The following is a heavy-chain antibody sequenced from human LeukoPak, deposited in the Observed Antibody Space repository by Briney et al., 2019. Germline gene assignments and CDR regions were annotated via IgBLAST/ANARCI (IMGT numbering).Heavy chain of an antibody. Sequence: TAGESLKISCKGSGDSFTSYWIAWVRQTPGKGLEWMGIIYPGDSDSRYSPSFQGQVTISADKSISTAYLQWSSLKASDTAMYYCARLAGWSFDYWGQGTLVTVSS. J-gene: IGHJ4*02. CDR1: GDSFTSYW. CDR2: IYPGDSDS. CDR3: ARLAGWSFDY. V-gene: IGHV5-51*01.